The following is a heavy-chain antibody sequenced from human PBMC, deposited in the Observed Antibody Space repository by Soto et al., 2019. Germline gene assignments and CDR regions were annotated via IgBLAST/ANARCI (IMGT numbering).Heavy chain of an antibody. J-gene: IGHJ4*02. V-gene: IGHV3-53*02. CDR2: IYSDGRT. Sequence: DVQLVETGGGLIQPGGSLRLSCAASGFIVSSSYMSWVRQAPGKGLEWVSVIYSDGRTYYADSVKGRFTISRDNSKNTLYLQMNSLSAKVTAVYYCARCSGWYGQCYFDCWGQGTLVTVSS. D-gene: IGHD6-13*01. CDR3: ARCSGWYGQCYFDC. CDR1: GFIVSSSY.